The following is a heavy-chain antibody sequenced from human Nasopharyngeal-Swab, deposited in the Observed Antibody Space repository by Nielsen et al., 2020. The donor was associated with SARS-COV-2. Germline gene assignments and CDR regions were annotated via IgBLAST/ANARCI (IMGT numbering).Heavy chain of an antibody. J-gene: IGHJ4*02. CDR1: GFTFTDYW. CDR3: ARESYSWSWYGPDY. Sequence: GESLKISCTVSGFTFTDYWMHWLRQSPGKGPVWLLRIDNDGSSTTYADSVRGRFTISRDNARNTLFLQLHSLRAEDTAVYYCARESYSWSWYGPDYWGQGTQVTVSS. D-gene: IGHD1-26*01. CDR2: IDNDGSST. V-gene: IGHV3-74*03.